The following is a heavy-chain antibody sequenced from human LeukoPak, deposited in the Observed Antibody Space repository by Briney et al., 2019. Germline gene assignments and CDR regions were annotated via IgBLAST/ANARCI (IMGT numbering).Heavy chain of an antibody. Sequence: PGRSLRLSCTVSGISFDDYAMRWVRQAPGRGLEWVGFIRSKAYGGTTEYAASVKGRFTISRDDSKGIAYLQMNSLKTEDTAVYHCTIDLTKYNYYYGMDDWGQGTTVTVSS. D-gene: IGHD1-1*01. J-gene: IGHJ6*02. CDR1: GISFDDYA. V-gene: IGHV3-49*04. CDR2: IRSKAYGGTT. CDR3: TIDLTKYNYYYGMDD.